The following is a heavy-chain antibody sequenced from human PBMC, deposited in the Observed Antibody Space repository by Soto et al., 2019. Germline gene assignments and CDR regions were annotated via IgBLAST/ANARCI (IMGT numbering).Heavy chain of an antibody. CDR3: ARRLLRSGGRGAFDI. J-gene: IGHJ3*02. D-gene: IGHD4-17*01. Sequence: QVQLQQWGAGLLKPSETLSLTCAVYGGSFSGYYWSWIRQPPGKGLEWIGEINHSGSTNYNPSLKSRVTISVDTSKNQFALKLSSVTAADTAVYYCARRLLRSGGRGAFDIWGQVTMGTVSS. CDR2: INHSGST. V-gene: IGHV4-34*01. CDR1: GGSFSGYY.